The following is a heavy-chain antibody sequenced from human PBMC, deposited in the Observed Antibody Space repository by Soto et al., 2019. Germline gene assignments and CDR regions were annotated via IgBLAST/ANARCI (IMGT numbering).Heavy chain of an antibody. J-gene: IGHJ6*02. CDR1: GGTFSSYA. V-gene: IGHV1-69*01. CDR3: ARGTRAAGYSSSHYGMDV. Sequence: QVQLVQSGAEVKKPGSSVKVSCKASGGTFSSYAISWVRQAPGQGLEWMGGIIPIFGTANYAQKLQGRVTITADESTSTAYMELSSLRSEDTAVYYCARGTRAAGYSSSHYGMDVWGQGTTVTVSS. CDR2: IIPIFGTA. D-gene: IGHD6-13*01.